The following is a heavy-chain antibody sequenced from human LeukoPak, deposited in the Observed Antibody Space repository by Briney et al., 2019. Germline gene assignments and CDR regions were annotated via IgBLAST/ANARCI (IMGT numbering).Heavy chain of an antibody. CDR3: ARLPYSSSSRWFGP. Sequence: SETLSLTCAVYGGSFSGYYWSWIRQPPGKGLEWIGEINHSGSTNYNPSLKSRVTISVDTSKNQFSLKLSSVIAADTAVYYCARLPYSSSSRWFGPWGQGTLVTVSS. J-gene: IGHJ5*02. D-gene: IGHD6-6*01. CDR2: INHSGST. CDR1: GGSFSGYY. V-gene: IGHV4-34*01.